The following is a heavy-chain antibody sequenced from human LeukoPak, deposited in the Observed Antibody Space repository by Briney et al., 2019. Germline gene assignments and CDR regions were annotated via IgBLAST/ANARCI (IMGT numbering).Heavy chain of an antibody. V-gene: IGHV3-33*01. D-gene: IGHD6-13*01. J-gene: IGHJ4*02. CDR2: IWYDGSNK. CDR1: GFTFSNYG. Sequence: GGSLRLSWAASGFTFSNYGMHWVRQAPGKGLEWVALIWYDGSNKYYADSVKGRFTISRDNSKNTLYLQMNSLGAEDTAVYYCASQSSSWYIAYWGQGTLVTVSS. CDR3: ASQSSSWYIAY.